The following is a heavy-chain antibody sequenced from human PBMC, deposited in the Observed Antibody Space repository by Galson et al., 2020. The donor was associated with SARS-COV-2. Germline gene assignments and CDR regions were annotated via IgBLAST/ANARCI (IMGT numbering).Heavy chain of an antibody. CDR2: ISYAGSHT. J-gene: IGHJ5*02. Sequence: TGGSLRLSCAASGFTLRNYGMHWVRQAPGTGLEWVAVISYAGSHTQYADSVTGRFTISSDNSKNTVDLQMNSLRPEDTDVYYCTKDGGAIVTASYPYHWGQGTLVTFSS. CDR3: TKDGGAIVTASYPYH. V-gene: IGHV3-30*18. D-gene: IGHD3-16*01. CDR1: GFTLRNYG.